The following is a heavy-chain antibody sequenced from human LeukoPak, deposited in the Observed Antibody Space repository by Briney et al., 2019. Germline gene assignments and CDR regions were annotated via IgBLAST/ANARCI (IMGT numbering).Heavy chain of an antibody. J-gene: IGHJ4*02. CDR3: ATLRGASTAVFDS. V-gene: IGHV4-39*07. CDR2: IYYSGST. CDR1: GGSISSSSYY. Sequence: SETLSLTCTASGGSISSSSYYWGWIRQPPGKGLEWIGSIYYSGSTYYNPSLKSRVTISVDTSKNQFSLKLSSVTAADTALYYCATLRGASTAVFDSWGQGALVTVSS. D-gene: IGHD2-21*02.